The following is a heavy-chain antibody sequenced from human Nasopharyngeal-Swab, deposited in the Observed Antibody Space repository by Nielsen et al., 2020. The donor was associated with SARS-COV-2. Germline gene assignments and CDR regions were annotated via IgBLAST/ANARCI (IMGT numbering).Heavy chain of an antibody. Sequence: GGSLRLSCAAYGFTFSDYAMSWVRQAPGKGLEWVSVIGGSGGGAYYADSVKGRFTISRDNSNTVYLQMNSLRAGDTAVYYCAKHVRRIDMIRGILRVGLGNYLDSWGQGTPVTVSS. J-gene: IGHJ4*02. CDR2: IGGSGGGA. CDR1: GFTFSDYA. CDR3: AKHVRRIDMIRGILRVGLGNYLDS. V-gene: IGHV3-23*01. D-gene: IGHD3-10*01.